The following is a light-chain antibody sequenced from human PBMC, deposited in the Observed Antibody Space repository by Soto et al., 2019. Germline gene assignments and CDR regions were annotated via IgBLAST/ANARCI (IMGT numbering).Light chain of an antibody. J-gene: IGKJ2*01. CDR3: QQYGSSLYT. CDR2: GAS. CDR1: QSVSSSY. V-gene: IGKV3-20*01. Sequence: EIVLTQSPGTLSLSPGERATLSCRASQSVSSSYLAWYQQKPGQAPRLLIYGASNRATGIPDRFSGSWSGTDFTLTISRLEPEDFAVYYCQQYGSSLYTFGQGTKLEIK.